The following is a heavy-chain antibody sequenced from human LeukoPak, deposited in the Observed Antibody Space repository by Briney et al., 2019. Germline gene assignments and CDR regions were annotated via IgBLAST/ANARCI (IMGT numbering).Heavy chain of an antibody. Sequence: GGSLRLSCAASGFSFSTYGMHWVRQAPDTGLEGVALIWHDGSKEYYADSVKGRFTISRDNSKNTLYLEMNSLRVDDTAVYYCAGDTPPGGEYYFEYWGQGALVTVSS. CDR3: AGDTPPGGEYYFEY. D-gene: IGHD3-16*01. CDR2: IWHDGSKE. J-gene: IGHJ4*02. V-gene: IGHV3-33*01. CDR1: GFSFSTYG.